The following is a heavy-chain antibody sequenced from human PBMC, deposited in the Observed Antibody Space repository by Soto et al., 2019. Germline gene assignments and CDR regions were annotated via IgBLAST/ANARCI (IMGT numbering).Heavy chain of an antibody. D-gene: IGHD2-2*01. Sequence: GVSLRLSCAASGFTFSSYGMHWVRQAPGKGLEWVAVIWYDGSNKYYADSVKGRFTISRDNSKNTVVLQMNNLRPEDTALYYCAVLGYCTSATCIWGQGTLVTVSS. CDR1: GFTFSSYG. CDR2: IWYDGSNK. V-gene: IGHV3-33*03. CDR3: AVLGYCTSATCI. J-gene: IGHJ4*02.